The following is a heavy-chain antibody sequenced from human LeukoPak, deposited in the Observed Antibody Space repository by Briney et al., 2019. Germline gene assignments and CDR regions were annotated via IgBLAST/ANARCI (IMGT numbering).Heavy chain of an antibody. CDR1: EFTFSSCD. CDR2: ISGSGSAI. Sequence: GGSLRLSCVASEFTFSSCDMNWVRQAPGKGLEWVSFISGSGSAIYYADSVKGRFTISRDNSKNSLYLQMNSLRTEDTALYYCAKGYYYDRVSRFDYWGQGTLVTVSS. J-gene: IGHJ4*02. CDR3: AKGYYYDRVSRFDY. V-gene: IGHV3-48*03. D-gene: IGHD3-22*01.